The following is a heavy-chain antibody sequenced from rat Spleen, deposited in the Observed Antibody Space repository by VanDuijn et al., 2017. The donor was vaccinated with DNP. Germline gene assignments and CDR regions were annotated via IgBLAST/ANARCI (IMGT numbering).Heavy chain of an antibody. Sequence: EVQLVESDGGSVQPGRSLKVSCAASGFTFSDYYMAWVRQVPTKGLEWVATISYGGSSTYYRDSVKGRFTISRDDEKTSLHLQMDSLRSEDKATCYCARHRTISPHYYDMGVWGQGASVTVSS. CDR2: ISYGGSST. J-gene: IGHJ4*01. CDR3: ARHRTISPHYYDMGV. V-gene: IGHV5-29*01. D-gene: IGHD3-8*01. CDR1: GFTFSDYY.